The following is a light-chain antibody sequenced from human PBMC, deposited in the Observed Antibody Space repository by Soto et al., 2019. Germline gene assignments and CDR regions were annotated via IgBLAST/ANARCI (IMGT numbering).Light chain of an antibody. CDR1: QAITNN. CDR3: QQVKSYPRT. Sequence: DIQLTQYPFFLSASVGDRVTITCRASQAITNNLAWYQQKPGNPPNLLIYQDSTLQSGVPSRFSGSKSGTQFTLTIDSLQPEDFATYYCQQVKSYPRTFGGVTNVDNK. CDR2: QDS. V-gene: IGKV1-9*01. J-gene: IGKJ4*01.